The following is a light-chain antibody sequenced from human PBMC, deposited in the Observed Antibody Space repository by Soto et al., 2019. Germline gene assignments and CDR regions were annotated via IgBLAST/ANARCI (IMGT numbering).Light chain of an antibody. CDR3: QQYGSSSYT. CDR1: QSVSSSY. Sequence: EMVLTQSPGTLSFSPGERATLTCRASQSVSSSYLTWYQQKPGQAPRLLIYGASNRATGIPDRFSGSGSGTDFTLTISRLEPEDFAVYYCQQYGSSSYTFGQGTKLEIK. CDR2: GAS. V-gene: IGKV3-20*01. J-gene: IGKJ2*01.